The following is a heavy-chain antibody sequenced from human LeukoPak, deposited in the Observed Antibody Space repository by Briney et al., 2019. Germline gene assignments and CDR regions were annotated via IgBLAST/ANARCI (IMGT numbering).Heavy chain of an antibody. Sequence: PSETLSLTCAVSGYSNISGYYWGWIRQSPGKGLEWIGSIHHGGTTYYSPSLKSRVTISVDTSRNQFSLKMSTVTAADTALYFCARERVVVAGGWFDPWGQGTLVTVSS. V-gene: IGHV4-38-2*02. CDR3: ARERVVVAGGWFDP. CDR1: GYSNISGYY. D-gene: IGHD2-15*01. J-gene: IGHJ5*02. CDR2: IHHGGTT.